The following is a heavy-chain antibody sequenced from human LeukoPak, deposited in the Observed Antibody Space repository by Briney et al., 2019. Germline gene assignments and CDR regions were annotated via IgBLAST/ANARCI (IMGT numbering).Heavy chain of an antibody. Sequence: PGGSPGLSCAASGFTFSSYRMNWVRQAPGKGLEWVSSISTGSSNIYYADSVKGRFTISRDNAKNSLYLQMNSLRAEDTAVYYCSKNLDYYFDYWGQGTPVTVSS. CDR1: GFTFSSYR. CDR3: SKNLDYYFDY. J-gene: IGHJ4*01. V-gene: IGHV3-21*04. D-gene: IGHD1-14*01. CDR2: ISTGSSNI.